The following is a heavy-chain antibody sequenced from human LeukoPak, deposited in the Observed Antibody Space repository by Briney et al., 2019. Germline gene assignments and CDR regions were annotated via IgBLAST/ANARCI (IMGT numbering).Heavy chain of an antibody. CDR3: ATVDWNDLWFDP. CDR2: FDPGDGET. J-gene: IGHJ5*02. V-gene: IGHV1-24*01. D-gene: IGHD1-1*01. Sequence: GASVKVSCKVSGYTLTELSMHWVRQAPGKGLEWMGGFDPGDGETIYAQKFQGRVTMTEDTPTDTAYMELSSLRSEDTAVYYCATVDWNDLWFDPWGQGTLVTVSS. CDR1: GYTLTELS.